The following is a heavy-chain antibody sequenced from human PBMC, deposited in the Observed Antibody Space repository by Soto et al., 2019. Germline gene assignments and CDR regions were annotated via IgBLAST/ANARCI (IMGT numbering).Heavy chain of an antibody. CDR1: GYTFTSYD. D-gene: IGHD3-3*01. V-gene: IGHV1-8*01. CDR3: ARAPPGITIFGVVIIRWFDP. J-gene: IGHJ5*02. CDR2: MNPNSGNT. Sequence: ASVKVSCKASGYTFTSYDINWVRQATGQGLEWMGWMNPNSGNTGYAQKFQGRVTMTRNTSKSTAYMELSSLRSEDTAVYYCARAPPGITIFGVVIIRWFDPWGQGTLVTVSS.